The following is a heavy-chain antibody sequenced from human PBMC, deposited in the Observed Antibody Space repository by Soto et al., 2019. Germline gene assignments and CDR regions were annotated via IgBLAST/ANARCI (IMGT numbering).Heavy chain of an antibody. CDR2: VGGNSGST. V-gene: IGHV3-23*01. Sequence: EVRLLESGGDLIQPGGSLRLSCAASGFTFSSSAMSWVRQAPDKGLEWVSAVGGNSGSTFNADSVKGRFTISKDSSKTTLFLHMNSVRAEDTAVYYCAKARGSSPRWGYYYMDVWGKGTTVTVS. D-gene: IGHD6-6*01. CDR1: GFTFSSSA. CDR3: AKARGSSPRWGYYYMDV. J-gene: IGHJ6*03.